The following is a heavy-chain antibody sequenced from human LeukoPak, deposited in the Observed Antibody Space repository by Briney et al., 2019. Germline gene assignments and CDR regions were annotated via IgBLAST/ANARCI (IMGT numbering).Heavy chain of an antibody. V-gene: IGHV3-48*03. CDR1: GFTFKSYE. Sequence: PGGSQTLSCSVSGFTFKSYEMNWVRLAPGKGLEWIAYISSGGTTIFYADSVKGRFTVSRDNDKSLLYLQMNSLRADDTATYYCARAPLRGGYYYYYMDVWGKGTTVTVSS. CDR3: ARAPLRGGYYYYYMDV. J-gene: IGHJ6*03. D-gene: IGHD3-16*01. CDR2: ISSGGTTI.